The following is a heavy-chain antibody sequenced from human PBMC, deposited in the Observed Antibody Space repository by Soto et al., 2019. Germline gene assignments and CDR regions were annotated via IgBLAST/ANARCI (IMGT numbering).Heavy chain of an antibody. Sequence: QVQLVESGGGVVQPGTSLRLSCVASGFSFSNFGMHWVRQAPGKGLEWVAVISCDGSIRKYSDSVKGRFTISRDSHKNKLFLEMNRITPGDAAIYFCAKMELVGGTAIEHGYGVTSWGQGTMVTVSS. D-gene: IGHD1-7*01. CDR1: GFSFSNFG. CDR3: AKMELVGGTAIEHGYGVTS. CDR2: ISCDGSIR. J-gene: IGHJ5*02. V-gene: IGHV3-30*18.